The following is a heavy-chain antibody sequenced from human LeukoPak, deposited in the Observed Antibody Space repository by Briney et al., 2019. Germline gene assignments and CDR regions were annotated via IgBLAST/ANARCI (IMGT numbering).Heavy chain of an antibody. CDR1: GGSFSGYY. CDR3: ARGLRLRAWFDP. CDR2: INHSGST. Sequence: PSETLSLTCAVYGGSFSGYYWSWIRQPPGKGLEWIGEINHSGSTNYSPSLKSRVTISVDTSKNQFSLKLSSVTAADTAVYYCARGLRLRAWFDPWGQGTLVTVSS. V-gene: IGHV4-34*01. J-gene: IGHJ5*02. D-gene: IGHD5-12*01.